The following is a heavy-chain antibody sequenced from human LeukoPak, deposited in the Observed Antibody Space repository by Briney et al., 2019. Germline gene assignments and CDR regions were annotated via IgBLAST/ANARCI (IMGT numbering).Heavy chain of an antibody. CDR1: GGSFSGYY. Sequence: PSETLSLTCAVSGGSFSGYYWSWIRQPPGKGLEWIGEINHSGSTNYNPSLKSRVTISVDTSKNQFSLKLSSVTAADTAVYYYARGVYDSSGYYDYWGQGTLVTVSS. D-gene: IGHD3-22*01. J-gene: IGHJ4*02. CDR2: INHSGST. V-gene: IGHV4-34*01. CDR3: ARGVYDSSGYYDY.